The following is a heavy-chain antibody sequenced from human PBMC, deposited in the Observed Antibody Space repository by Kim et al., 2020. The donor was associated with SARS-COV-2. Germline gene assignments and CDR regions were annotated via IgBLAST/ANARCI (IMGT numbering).Heavy chain of an antibody. D-gene: IGHD3-10*01. CDR2: ISYDGSQK. J-gene: IGHJ6*02. CDR3: AKDDYYGSGTSVYYGMDV. V-gene: IGHV3-30*18. CDR1: GFTFSSYG. Sequence: GGSLRLSCAASGFTFSSYGMQWVRQAPGKGLEWVAVISYDGSQKYYADSMKGRFTISRDNSKNTLYLQMNSLRVEDTAVYYCAKDDYYGSGTSVYYGMDVWGQGTTVTVSS.